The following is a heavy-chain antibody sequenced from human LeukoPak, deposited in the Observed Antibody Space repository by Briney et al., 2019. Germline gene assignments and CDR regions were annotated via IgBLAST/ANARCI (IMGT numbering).Heavy chain of an antibody. V-gene: IGHV5-51*01. D-gene: IGHD3-22*01. CDR3: ARPNYYDSSGYYPDASDI. CDR2: IYPGDSDT. Sequence: GESLKISCKGSGYSFTSYWIGWVRQMPGKGLEWMGIIYPGDSDTRYSPSFQGQVTISADKSISTAYLQWSSLKASDTAMYYCARPNYYDSSGYYPDASDIWGQGTMVTVSS. J-gene: IGHJ3*02. CDR1: GYSFTSYW.